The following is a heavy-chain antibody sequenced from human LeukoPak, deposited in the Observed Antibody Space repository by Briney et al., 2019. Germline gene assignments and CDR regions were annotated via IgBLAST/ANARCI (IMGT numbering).Heavy chain of an antibody. V-gene: IGHV3-53*01. D-gene: IGHD6-13*01. CDR1: GFTVSSNY. CDR2: IYSGGST. CDR3: ARAAAGTYHDAFDI. Sequence: PGGSLRLSCAASGFTVSSNYMSWVRQAPGKGLEWVSVIYSGGSTYYADSVKGRFTISRDNSKNTLYLQMNSLGAEDTAVYYCARAAAGTYHDAFDIWGQGTMVTVSS. J-gene: IGHJ3*02.